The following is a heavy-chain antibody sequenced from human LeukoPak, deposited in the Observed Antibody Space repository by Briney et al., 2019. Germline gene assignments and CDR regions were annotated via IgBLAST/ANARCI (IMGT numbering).Heavy chain of an antibody. D-gene: IGHD5-24*01. V-gene: IGHV3-21*01. CDR3: VREEGLGDAYNVFDY. CDR2: ISHSGTFI. J-gene: IGHJ4*02. CDR1: GFTFSTYT. Sequence: GGSLRLSXAASGFTFSTYTINWVRQAPGKGPEWVSFISHSGTFIYYADSARGRFTISRDNAKNSLYLQMTSLRAEDTAIYYCVREEGLGDAYNVFDYWGQGTPVTVSS.